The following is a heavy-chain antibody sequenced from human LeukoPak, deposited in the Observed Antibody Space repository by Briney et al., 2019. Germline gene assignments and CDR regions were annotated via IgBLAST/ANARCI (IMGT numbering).Heavy chain of an antibody. CDR1: GGSISSGSYY. J-gene: IGHJ4*02. Sequence: PSQTLSLTCTVSGGSISSGSYYWSWIRQPARRGLEWIGRIYTSGSTNYNPSLKSRVTISVDTSKNQFSLKLSSVTAADTAVYYCAIGGYCSGGSCYDDYWGQGTLVTVSS. D-gene: IGHD2-15*01. CDR2: IYTSGST. V-gene: IGHV4-61*02. CDR3: AIGGYCSGGSCYDDY.